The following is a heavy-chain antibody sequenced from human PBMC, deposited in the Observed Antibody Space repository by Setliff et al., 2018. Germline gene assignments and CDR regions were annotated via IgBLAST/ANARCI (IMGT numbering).Heavy chain of an antibody. CDR3: ARVSYCGGDCYLGWADY. CDR2: IIPIFGTT. V-gene: IGHV1-69*13. Sequence: SVKVSCKASGGSFSTYAISWARQAPGQGLEWMGVIIPIFGTTNNAQKFQGRVTITADESTSTAYMELSSLRSEDTAVYYCARVSYCGGDCYLGWADYWGQGTLVTVSS. CDR1: GGSFSTYA. D-gene: IGHD2-21*02. J-gene: IGHJ4*02.